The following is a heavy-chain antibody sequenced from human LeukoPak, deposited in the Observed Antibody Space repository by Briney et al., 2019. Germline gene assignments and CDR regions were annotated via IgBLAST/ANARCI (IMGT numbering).Heavy chain of an antibody. CDR2: IYSGGST. Sequence: GGSLRLSCPASGFTVSSNYVSWVRQAPGKGLEWVSVIYSGGSTYYADSVKGRFTISRDNSKNTLYPQMNSLRAEDTAVYYCARRLAAAGWALHAFDIWGQGTMVTVSS. V-gene: IGHV3-66*04. D-gene: IGHD6-13*01. CDR1: GFTVSSNY. CDR3: ARRLAAAGWALHAFDI. J-gene: IGHJ3*02.